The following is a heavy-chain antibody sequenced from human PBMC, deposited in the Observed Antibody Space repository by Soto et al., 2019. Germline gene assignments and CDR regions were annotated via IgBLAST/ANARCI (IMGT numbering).Heavy chain of an antibody. Sequence: EVQLVESGGGLVKPGGSLRLSCAASGFTFSSYSMNWVRQAPGKGLAWVSSISSSSSYIYYADSVKGRFTISRDNAKNSLYLQMNSLRAEDTAVYYCAREYSSSSSPHFDYWGQGTLVTVSS. D-gene: IGHD6-6*01. J-gene: IGHJ4*02. CDR2: ISSSSSYI. CDR1: GFTFSSYS. V-gene: IGHV3-21*01. CDR3: AREYSSSSSPHFDY.